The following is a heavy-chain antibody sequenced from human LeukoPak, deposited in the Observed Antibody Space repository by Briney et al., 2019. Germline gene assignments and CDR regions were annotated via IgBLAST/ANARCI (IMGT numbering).Heavy chain of an antibody. J-gene: IGHJ3*02. CDR3: ARGYCSSTSCYTADDAFDI. Sequence: ASVKVSCKASGYTFTSYYMHWVRQASGQGLEWMGIINPSGGSTSYAQKFQGRVTMTRDTSTSTVYMELSSLRSEDTAVYYCARGYCSSTSCYTADDAFDIWGQGTMVTVSS. V-gene: IGHV1-46*01. CDR1: GYTFTSYY. CDR2: INPSGGST. D-gene: IGHD2-2*02.